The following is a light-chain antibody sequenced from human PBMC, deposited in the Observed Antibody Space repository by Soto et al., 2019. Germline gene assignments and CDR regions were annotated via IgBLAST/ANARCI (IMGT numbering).Light chain of an antibody. Sequence: DIVLTQSPDSLAVSLGERATINCKSSQSVLYSSNNNNYLAWYQQKPGQPPKLLIYWASTRESGVPDRFSGSASGTDFTLTISSLQAEDGAVYYCQQYYNIPWTFGQGTKVEIK. CDR2: WAS. CDR1: QSVLYSSNNNNY. CDR3: QQYYNIPWT. V-gene: IGKV4-1*01. J-gene: IGKJ1*01.